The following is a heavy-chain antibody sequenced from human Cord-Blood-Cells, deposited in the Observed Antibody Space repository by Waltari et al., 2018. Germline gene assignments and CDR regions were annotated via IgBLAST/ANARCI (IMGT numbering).Heavy chain of an antibody. CDR1: GGTFSSYA. CDR3: ARDRQGQLRGDY. Sequence: QVQLVQSGAEVKKPGSSVKVSCKASGGTFSSYAISWVRQAPGQGLEWMGGIIPILGTANNAQRFQGRVTITADESTSTAYMELSSLGSEDTAVYYCARDRQGQLRGDYWGQGTLVTVSS. V-gene: IGHV1-69*01. CDR2: IIPILGTA. D-gene: IGHD5-18*01. J-gene: IGHJ4*02.